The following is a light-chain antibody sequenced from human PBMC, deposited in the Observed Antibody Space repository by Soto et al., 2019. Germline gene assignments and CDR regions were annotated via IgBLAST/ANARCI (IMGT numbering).Light chain of an antibody. CDR1: QSVNSNY. V-gene: IGKV3-11*01. CDR3: QQRSHWPPA. CDR2: DAS. J-gene: IGKJ2*01. Sequence: EIVLTQSPGTLSLSPGERATLSCRASQSVNSNYLAWYQQKPGQAPRLLIYDASNRATGIPARFSGSGSGTDFTLTISSLEPEDFAVYYCQQRSHWPPAFGQGTKVEIK.